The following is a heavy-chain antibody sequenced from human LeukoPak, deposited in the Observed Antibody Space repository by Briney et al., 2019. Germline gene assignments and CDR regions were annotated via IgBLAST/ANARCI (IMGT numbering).Heavy chain of an antibody. J-gene: IGHJ3*02. CDR2: IYYSGST. Sequence: SETLSLTYTVSGGSISSSSYYWGWIRQPPGKGLEWIGSIYYSGSTYYNPSLKSRVTISVDTSKNQFSLKLSSVTAADTAVYYCARHRGYSLDAFDIWGQGTMVTVSS. V-gene: IGHV4-39*01. D-gene: IGHD5-18*01. CDR3: ARHRGYSLDAFDI. CDR1: GGSISSSSYY.